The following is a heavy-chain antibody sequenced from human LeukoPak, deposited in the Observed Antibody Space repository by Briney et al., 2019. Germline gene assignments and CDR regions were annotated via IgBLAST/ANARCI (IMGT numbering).Heavy chain of an antibody. J-gene: IGHJ6*04. Sequence: GGSLRLSCAASGFTFSTYSMNWVRQAPGKGLEWVSYISSSGSTIYYADSVKGRFTISRDNAKNSLYLQMDSLRAEDTAVYYCAELGITMIGGVWGKGTTVTISS. CDR1: GFTFSTYS. CDR2: ISSSGSTI. CDR3: AELGITMIGGV. V-gene: IGHV3-48*04. D-gene: IGHD3-10*02.